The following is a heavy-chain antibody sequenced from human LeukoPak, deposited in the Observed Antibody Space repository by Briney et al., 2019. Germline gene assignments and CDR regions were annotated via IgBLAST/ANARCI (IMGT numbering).Heavy chain of an antibody. J-gene: IGHJ2*01. Sequence: SETLSLTCTVSGGSVSSYYWSWIRQPPGQGLEWIGYIYYSGSTSYNPSLKSRVTISVDTSKNQFSLKLSSVTAADTAVYYCARSYGVIVATGWYFDLWGRGTLVTVSS. CDR2: IYYSGST. D-gene: IGHD5-12*01. CDR3: ARSYGVIVATGWYFDL. CDR1: GGSVSSYY. V-gene: IGHV4-59*02.